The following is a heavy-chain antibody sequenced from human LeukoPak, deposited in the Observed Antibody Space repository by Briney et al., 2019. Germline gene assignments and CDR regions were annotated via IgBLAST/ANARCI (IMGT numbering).Heavy chain of an antibody. CDR1: GFIFSSYW. J-gene: IGHJ6*02. D-gene: IGHD3-22*01. V-gene: IGHV3-7*01. CDR3: ARGTYFYNSSAFYHYYYGMDV. CDR2: IKHNGSEK. Sequence: GSLRLSCAASGFIFSSYWMSWVRQAPGKGLEWVANIKHNGSEKYYVDSVKGRFTISRDNAKNSMYLQMNSLRVEDTAVYYCARGTYFYNSSAFYHYYYGMDVWGQGTTVTVSS.